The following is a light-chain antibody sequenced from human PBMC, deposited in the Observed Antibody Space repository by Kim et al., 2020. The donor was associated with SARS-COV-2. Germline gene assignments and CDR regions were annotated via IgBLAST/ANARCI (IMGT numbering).Light chain of an antibody. CDR3: SSYTSSSTVV. V-gene: IGLV2-14*03. Sequence: QSALTQPASVSGSPGQSITISCTGTSSDVGYYNYVSWYQQHPGEAPKLLIYAVSGRPSGVSDRFSGSKSDNTASLTISGLQAEDEADYYCSSYTSSSTVVFGGGTKVTVL. CDR1: SSDVGYYNY. J-gene: IGLJ2*01. CDR2: AVS.